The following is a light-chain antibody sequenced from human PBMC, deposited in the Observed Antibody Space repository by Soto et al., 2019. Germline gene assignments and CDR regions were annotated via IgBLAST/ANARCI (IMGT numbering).Light chain of an antibody. Sequence: DMQVTQSPSSLSASVGDRVTITCRASQSISTYLNWYQQKPGKAPKLLIYEASSLQSGVPSRISGSGSGTDFTLTISSLEPEDFALYYCQHYGAAAITFGQGTRLEIK. CDR3: QHYGAAAIT. J-gene: IGKJ5*01. CDR2: EAS. V-gene: IGKV1-39*01. CDR1: QSISTY.